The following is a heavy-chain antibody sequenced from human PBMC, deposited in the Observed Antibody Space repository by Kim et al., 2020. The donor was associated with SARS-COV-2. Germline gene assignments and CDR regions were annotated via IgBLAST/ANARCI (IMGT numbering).Heavy chain of an antibody. CDR1: GFNFRSFC. J-gene: IGHJ4*02. Sequence: GGSLRLSCAASGFNFRSFCMTWVRQAPGKGLEWVATINQDGSEDYYVDSVKGRFTISRDNAKNSLFLQMNSLRAEDTAIYYCARLYYLDVSIYRQFDYWGQGTLVIVSS. D-gene: IGHD3-16*02. CDR2: INQDGSED. V-gene: IGHV3-7*03. CDR3: ARLYYLDVSIYRQFDY.